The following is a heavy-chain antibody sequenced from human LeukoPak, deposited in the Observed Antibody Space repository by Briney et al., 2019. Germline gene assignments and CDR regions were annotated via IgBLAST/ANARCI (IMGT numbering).Heavy chain of an antibody. V-gene: IGHV1-18*01. CDR2: ISAYNGNT. CDR1: GYTFTSYG. Sequence: GASVKVSCKASGYTFTSYGISWVRQAPGQGLEWMGWISAYNGNTNYAQKLQGRVTMTRDASTSTAYMELRSLRPDDTAVYYCARATRDGYKLARLPDDYWGQGTLVTVSS. D-gene: IGHD5-24*01. J-gene: IGHJ4*02. CDR3: ARATRDGYKLARLPDDY.